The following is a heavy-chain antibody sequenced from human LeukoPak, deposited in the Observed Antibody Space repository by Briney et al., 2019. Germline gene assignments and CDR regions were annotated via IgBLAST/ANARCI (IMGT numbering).Heavy chain of an antibody. CDR2: IYYSGST. D-gene: IGHD3-9*01. V-gene: IGHV4-31*03. CDR3: ARTDILTGYYRATMYYFDY. J-gene: IGHJ4*02. Sequence: SETLSLTCTVSGGSNSSGGYYWSWIRQHPGKGLEWIGYIYYSGSTYYNPSLKSRVTISVDTSKNQFSLKLSSVTAADTAVYYCARTDILTGYYRATMYYFDYWGQGTLVTVSS. CDR1: GGSNSSGGYY.